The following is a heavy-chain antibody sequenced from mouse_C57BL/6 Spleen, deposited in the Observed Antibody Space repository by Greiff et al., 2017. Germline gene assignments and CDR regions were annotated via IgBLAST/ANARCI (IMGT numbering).Heavy chain of an antibody. CDR2: INPGSGGT. Sequence: VQLQQSGAELVRPGTSVKVSCKASGYAFTNYLIEWVKQRPGQGLEWIGVINPGSGGTNYNEKFKGKATLTADKSSSTAYMQLSSLTSEDSAVYVCARVYDGYYHFDYWGQGTTLTVSS. J-gene: IGHJ2*01. CDR3: ARVYDGYYHFDY. D-gene: IGHD2-3*01. CDR1: GYAFTNYL. V-gene: IGHV1-54*01.